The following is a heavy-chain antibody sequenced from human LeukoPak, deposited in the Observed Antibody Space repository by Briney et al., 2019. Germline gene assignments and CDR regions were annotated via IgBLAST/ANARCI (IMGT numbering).Heavy chain of an antibody. J-gene: IGHJ4*02. CDR2: FYYSGST. Sequence: PSETLSLTCTVSGGSISSSSYYWGWIRQPPGKGLEWIGSFYYSGSTYYNPSLKSRVIISVDMSKNQFSLKLSSVTAADTAVYYCARHCGHCSSYYFDYWGQGTLVTVSS. CDR1: GGSISSSSYY. V-gene: IGHV4-39*01. D-gene: IGHD2-2*03. CDR3: ARHCGHCSSYYFDY.